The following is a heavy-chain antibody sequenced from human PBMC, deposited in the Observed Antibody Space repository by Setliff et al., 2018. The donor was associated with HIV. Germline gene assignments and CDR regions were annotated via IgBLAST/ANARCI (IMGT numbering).Heavy chain of an antibody. Sequence: PSETLSLTCAVSGGSISSSNWWSWVRQPPGKGLEWIGEIYHSGSTNYNQSLTSRVTIPVDKSKNQFSLKMRSVTSADTSVYYCARDRPYCGYPDWGQGTLVTVSS. CDR3: ARDRPYCGYPD. D-gene: IGHD5-12*01. V-gene: IGHV4-4*02. CDR2: IYHSGST. CDR1: GGSISSSNW. J-gene: IGHJ4*02.